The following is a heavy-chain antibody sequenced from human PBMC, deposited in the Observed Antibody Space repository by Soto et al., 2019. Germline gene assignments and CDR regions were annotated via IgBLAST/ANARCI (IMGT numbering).Heavy chain of an antibody. Sequence: QVQLVESGGGLVKPGGSLRLSCAASGFTFSDYYMSWIRQAPGKGLEWVSYISSSSSYTNYADSVKGRFTISRDNAKNSLYLQMNSLRDEDTAVYYCARDHYGPGWFDPWGQGTLVTVSS. D-gene: IGHD3-10*01. J-gene: IGHJ5*02. CDR1: GFTFSDYY. CDR2: ISSSSSYT. CDR3: ARDHYGPGWFDP. V-gene: IGHV3-11*05.